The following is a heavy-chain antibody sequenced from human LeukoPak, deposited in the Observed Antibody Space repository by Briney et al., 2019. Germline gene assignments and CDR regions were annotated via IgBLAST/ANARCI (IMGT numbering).Heavy chain of an antibody. V-gene: IGHV3-23*01. J-gene: IGHJ4*02. CDR2: LSGSGGST. CDR3: AKDETVVPAAIGD. D-gene: IGHD2-2*02. Sequence: PGGSLRLSCTASGFTFSSYAMNWVRQAPGKGLEWVSGLSGSGGSTYYADSVKGRFTISRDNAKNSLYLQMNSLRAEDTALYYCAKDETVVPAAIGDWGQGTLVTVSS. CDR1: GFTFSSYA.